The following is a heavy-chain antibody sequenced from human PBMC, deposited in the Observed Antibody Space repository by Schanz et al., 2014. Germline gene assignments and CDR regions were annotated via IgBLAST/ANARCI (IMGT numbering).Heavy chain of an antibody. Sequence: EVQLVESGGGLVQPGGSLRLSCAASEFTFNTYCMSWVRQAPGKGLEWVASINQDGYDKHYVDSVEGRFTISRDNAKKSLYLQMNSLSAEDTAVYYCAKVSPAATYLDSWGLGTLVTVSS. CDR3: AKVSPAATYLDS. J-gene: IGHJ4*02. D-gene: IGHD2-2*01. CDR1: EFTFNTYC. V-gene: IGHV3-7*03. CDR2: INQDGYDK.